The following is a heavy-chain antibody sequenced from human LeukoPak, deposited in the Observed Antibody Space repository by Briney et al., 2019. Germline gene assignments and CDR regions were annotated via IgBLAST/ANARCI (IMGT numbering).Heavy chain of an antibody. CDR3: AKRAAYYYDSSGYYGYFQH. J-gene: IGHJ1*01. D-gene: IGHD3-22*01. CDR2: ISGSGGST. CDR1: GFTFSSYA. V-gene: IGHV3-23*01. Sequence: PGGSLRLSCAASGFTFSSYAMSWVRQAPGKGLEWVSAISGSGGSTYYADSEKGRFTISRDNSKNTLYLQMNSLRAEDTAVYYCAKRAAYYYDSSGYYGYFQHWGQGTLVTVSS.